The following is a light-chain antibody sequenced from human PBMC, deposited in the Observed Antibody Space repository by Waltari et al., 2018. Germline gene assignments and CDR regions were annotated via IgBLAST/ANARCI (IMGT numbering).Light chain of an antibody. V-gene: IGLV2-23*02. CDR1: SSDVGNYNL. CDR3: CSYAGLGIYV. CDR2: EVT. Sequence: QSGLTQPASVSGSPGQSITISCTGTSSDVGNYNLVSWYQQYPGKAPKLMVYEVTRRSLGVSYRFAGSKSGNTASLTIYGLQSEDEADYYCCSYAGLGIYVIGTGTKVTVL. J-gene: IGLJ1*01.